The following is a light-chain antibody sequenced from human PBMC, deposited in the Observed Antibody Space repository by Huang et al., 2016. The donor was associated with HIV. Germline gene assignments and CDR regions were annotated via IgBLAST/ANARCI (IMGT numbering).Light chain of an antibody. J-gene: IGKJ1*01. CDR3: LQDFNYPRT. CDR1: QDITND. Sequence: ALQLTQSPSSLSASVGDRVTITCRASQDITNDLGWYQQKPGKAPKLLISAASTLRSGVPSRFSGSGSGTDFTLTISSLQPEDFATYFCLQDFNYPRTCGQGTRVEIK. CDR2: AAS. V-gene: IGKV1-6*02.